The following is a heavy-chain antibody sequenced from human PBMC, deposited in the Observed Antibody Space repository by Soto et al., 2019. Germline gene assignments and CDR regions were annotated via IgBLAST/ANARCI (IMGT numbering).Heavy chain of an antibody. CDR2: IYYSGT. J-gene: IGHJ6*02. Sequence: QLQLQESGSGLVKPSETLSLTCTVSGGSISSTTYYWGWIRQPPGKGLGWIASIYYSGTYYNPSLKSRVTTSLETSKNQFSLKLSSVTAADTAVYYCGSGACISSNCDYYYAMDVWGLGTTVTVSS. V-gene: IGHV4-39*01. CDR3: GSGACISSNCDYYYAMDV. CDR1: GGSISSTTYY. D-gene: IGHD2-2*01.